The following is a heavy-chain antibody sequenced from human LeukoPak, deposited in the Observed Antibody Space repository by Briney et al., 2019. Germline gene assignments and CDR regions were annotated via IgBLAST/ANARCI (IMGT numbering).Heavy chain of an antibody. D-gene: IGHD2-2*01. J-gene: IGHJ4*02. CDR1: GGSISSYY. CDR3: ARGYCSGTSCHDY. V-gene: IGHV4-59*01. Sequence: PSETLSLTCTVSGGSISSYYWSWIRQPPGKGLEWIGYIYYSGSTNYNPSLKSRVTISVDTSKNQFSLKLSSVTAADTAVYYCARGYCSGTSCHDYWGQGTLVTVSS. CDR2: IYYSGST.